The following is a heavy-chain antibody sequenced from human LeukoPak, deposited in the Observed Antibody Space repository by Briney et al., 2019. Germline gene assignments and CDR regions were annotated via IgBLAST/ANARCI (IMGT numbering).Heavy chain of an antibody. Sequence: SVKVSCKASGFTFTSSAVQWVRQARGQRLEWIGWIVVGSGNTNYAQKFQERVTITRVMSTSTAYMELSSLRSEDTAVYYCAATGTAVPRIYYYMDVWGKGTTVTVSS. V-gene: IGHV1-58*01. J-gene: IGHJ6*03. CDR1: GFTFTSSA. CDR2: IVVGSGNT. D-gene: IGHD2-2*01. CDR3: AATGTAVPRIYYYMDV.